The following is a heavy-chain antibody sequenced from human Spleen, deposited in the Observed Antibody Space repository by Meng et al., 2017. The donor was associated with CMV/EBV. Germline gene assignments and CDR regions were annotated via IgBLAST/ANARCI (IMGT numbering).Heavy chain of an antibody. CDR1: GFTFSSYA. D-gene: IGHD6-13*01. J-gene: IGHJ4*02. V-gene: IGHV3-30*04. CDR2: ISYDGSNK. CDR3: ARDPAAGTTYYFDY. Sequence: AASGFTFSSYAMHWVRQAPGKGLEWVAVISYDGSNKYYADSVKGRFTISRDNSKNTLYLQMNSLRAEDTAVYYCARDPAAGTTYYFDYWGQGTLVTDSS.